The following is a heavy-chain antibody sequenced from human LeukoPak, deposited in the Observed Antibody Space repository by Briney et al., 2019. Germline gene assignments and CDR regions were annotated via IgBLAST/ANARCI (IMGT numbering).Heavy chain of an antibody. Sequence: KPSETLSLTCTVSGGSISSYYWSWIRQPPGKGLEWIGEINHSGSTNYNPSLKSRVTISVDTSKNQFSLKLSSVTAADTAVYYCARGVLNIVVVVAATIRNFKFDPWGQGTLVTVSS. CDR2: INHSGST. CDR3: ARGVLNIVVVVAATIRNFKFDP. D-gene: IGHD2-15*01. CDR1: GGSISSYY. V-gene: IGHV4-34*01. J-gene: IGHJ5*02.